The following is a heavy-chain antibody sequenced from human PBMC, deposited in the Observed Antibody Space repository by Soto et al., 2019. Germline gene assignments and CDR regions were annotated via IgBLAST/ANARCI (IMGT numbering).Heavy chain of an antibody. Sequence: QVQLQELGPGLVKPSETLSLTCTVSGGSISSYYWSWIRQPPGKGLEWIGYIYYSGSTNYNPSLKSRVTISVDTSKNQFSLKLSSVTAADTAVYYCARESTVTTVGPYFDLWGRGTLVTVSS. CDR2: IYYSGST. CDR1: GGSISSYY. D-gene: IGHD4-4*01. CDR3: ARESTVTTVGPYFDL. J-gene: IGHJ2*01. V-gene: IGHV4-59*01.